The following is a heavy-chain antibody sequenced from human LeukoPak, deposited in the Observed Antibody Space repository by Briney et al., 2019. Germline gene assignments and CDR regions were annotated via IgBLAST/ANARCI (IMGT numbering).Heavy chain of an antibody. Sequence: SETLSLTCTVSGGSISSYYWSWIRQPPGKGLEWIGYIYTSGSTNYNPSLKSRVTISVDTSKNQFSLKLSSVTAADTAVYYCARGNVAARTLDYWGQGSLVTVSS. V-gene: IGHV4-4*09. D-gene: IGHD6-6*01. CDR3: ARGNVAARTLDY. CDR1: GGSISSYY. CDR2: IYTSGST. J-gene: IGHJ4*02.